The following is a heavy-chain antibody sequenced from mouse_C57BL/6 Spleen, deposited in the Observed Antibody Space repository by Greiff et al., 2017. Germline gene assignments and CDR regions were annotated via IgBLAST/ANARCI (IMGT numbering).Heavy chain of an antibody. CDR3: ARHPYGYDDGGYAMDY. Sequence: QVQLQQSGPGLVAPSQSLSITCTVSGFSLTSYGVHWVRQPPGKGLEWLVVIWSDGSTTYNSALKSRLSISKDNSKSQVFLKMNSLQTDDTAMYYCARHPYGYDDGGYAMDYWGQGTSVTVSS. D-gene: IGHD2-2*01. J-gene: IGHJ4*01. V-gene: IGHV2-6-1*01. CDR1: GFSLTSYG. CDR2: IWSDGST.